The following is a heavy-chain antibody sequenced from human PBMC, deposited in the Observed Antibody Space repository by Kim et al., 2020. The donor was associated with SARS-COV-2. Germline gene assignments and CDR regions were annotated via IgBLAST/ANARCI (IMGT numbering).Heavy chain of an antibody. CDR2: ISSSGSTI. V-gene: IGHV3-11*01. CDR3: ARDSEYSSSSGGAPYYYYYGMDV. Sequence: GGSLRLSCAASGFTFSDYYMSWIRQAPGKGLEWVSYISSSGSTIYYADSVKGRFTISRDNAKNSLYLQMNSLRAEDTAVYYCARDSEYSSSSGGAPYYYYYGMDVWGQGTTVTVSS. D-gene: IGHD6-6*01. CDR1: GFTFSDYY. J-gene: IGHJ6*02.